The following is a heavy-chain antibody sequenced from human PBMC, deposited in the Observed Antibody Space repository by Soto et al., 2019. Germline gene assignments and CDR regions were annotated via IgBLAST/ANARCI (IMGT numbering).Heavy chain of an antibody. Sequence: GASVKVSCKASGDTFTSYYMHWARQAPGQGLEWMGIINPSGGSTSYAQKFQDRVTMTRDTSTSTAYIDLSSLSSENTSVFFCARAPAYDDFWSGYNSIDYWGQGPMVTVSS. D-gene: IGHD3-3*01. CDR2: INPSGGST. V-gene: IGHV1-46*01. CDR3: ARAPAYDDFWSGYNSIDY. CDR1: GDTFTSYY. J-gene: IGHJ4*02.